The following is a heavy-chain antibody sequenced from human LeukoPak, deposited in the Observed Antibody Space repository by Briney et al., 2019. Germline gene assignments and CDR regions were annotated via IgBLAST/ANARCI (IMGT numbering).Heavy chain of an antibody. Sequence: PGGSLRLSCAAPGFTFDDYAMHWVRQAPGKGLEWVSGISWNSGSIGYADSVKGRFTISRDNAKNSLYLQMNSLRAEDTALYYCAKDMTEQQLVGFDYWGQGTLVTVSS. CDR3: AKDMTEQQLVGFDY. CDR2: ISWNSGSI. CDR1: GFTFDDYA. V-gene: IGHV3-9*01. D-gene: IGHD6-13*01. J-gene: IGHJ4*02.